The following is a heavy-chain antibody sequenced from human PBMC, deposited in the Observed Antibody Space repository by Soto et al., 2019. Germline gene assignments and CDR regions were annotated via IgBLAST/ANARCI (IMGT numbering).Heavy chain of an antibody. CDR1: GGCISNYN. Sequence: QVQLQESGPGMVRPSETLSLTCTVSGGCISNYNWNWIRQSAGKGLEWIGRIYSSGRTNYNPSLKSRVTMSVDTSKNQISLRLSSVTAADTAMYYCARERTYQLSGDDALDIWGLGTMVTVSS. CDR2: IYSSGRT. CDR3: ARERTYQLSGDDALDI. J-gene: IGHJ3*02. V-gene: IGHV4-4*07. D-gene: IGHD2-2*01.